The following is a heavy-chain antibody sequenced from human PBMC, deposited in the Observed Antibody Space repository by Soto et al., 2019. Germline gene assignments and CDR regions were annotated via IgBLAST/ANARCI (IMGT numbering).Heavy chain of an antibody. CDR3: ARVVTTHEKLELAQNWFDP. Sequence: SETLSLTCTVSGGSISSGDYYWSWIRQPPGKGLEWIGYIYYSGSTYYNPSLKSRVTISVDTSKNQFSLKLSSVTAADTAVYYCARVVTTHEKLELAQNWFDPWGQGTLVTVSS. CDR1: GGSISSGDYY. CDR2: IYYSGST. V-gene: IGHV4-30-4*01. J-gene: IGHJ5*02. D-gene: IGHD4-4*01.